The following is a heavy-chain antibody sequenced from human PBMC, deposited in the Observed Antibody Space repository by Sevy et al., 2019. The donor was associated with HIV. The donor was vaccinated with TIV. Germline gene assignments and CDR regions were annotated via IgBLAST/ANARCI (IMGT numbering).Heavy chain of an antibody. J-gene: IGHJ4*02. CDR1: GGSISSYY. V-gene: IGHV4-59*01. Sequence: SETLSLTCTVSGGSISSYYWSWIRQPRGKGLEWIGYIYYSGSTNYNPSLKSRVTISVDTSKNQFSLKLSSVTAADTAVYYCARVTPTEYDSSGDTFDYWGQGTLVTVSS. CDR2: IYYSGST. D-gene: IGHD3-22*01. CDR3: ARVTPTEYDSSGDTFDY.